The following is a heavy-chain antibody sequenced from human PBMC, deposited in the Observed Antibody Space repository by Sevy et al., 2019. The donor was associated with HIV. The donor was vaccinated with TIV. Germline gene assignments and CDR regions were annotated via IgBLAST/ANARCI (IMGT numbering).Heavy chain of an antibody. Sequence: ASVKVSCKASGYTFTSYDINWVRQATGQELEWMGWMNPNSGNTGYAQKFQGRVTMTRNTSISTAYMELSSLRSEDTAVYYCARGDFWSGYYVRVYYYYGMDVWGQGTTVTVSS. CDR1: GYTFTSYD. J-gene: IGHJ6*02. CDR3: ARGDFWSGYYVRVYYYYGMDV. CDR2: MNPNSGNT. V-gene: IGHV1-8*01. D-gene: IGHD3-3*01.